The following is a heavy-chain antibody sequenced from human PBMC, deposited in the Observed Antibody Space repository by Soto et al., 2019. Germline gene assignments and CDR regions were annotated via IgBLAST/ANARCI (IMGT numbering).Heavy chain of an antibody. V-gene: IGHV3-30*18. CDR3: AKDMVAATSAPIFDY. CDR2: ISYDGSNK. Sequence: QVQLVESGGGVVQPGRSLRLSCAASGFTFSSYGMHWVRQAPGKGLEWVAVISYDGSNKYYADSVKGRFTISRDNSKNTLYLQMNSLRAEDTAVYYCAKDMVAATSAPIFDYWGQGTLVTVSS. CDR1: GFTFSSYG. J-gene: IGHJ4*02. D-gene: IGHD2-15*01.